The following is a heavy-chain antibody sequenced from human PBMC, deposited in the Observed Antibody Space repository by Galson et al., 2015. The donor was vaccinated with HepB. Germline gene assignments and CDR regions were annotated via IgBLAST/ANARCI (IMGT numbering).Heavy chain of an antibody. CDR1: GFTFSSYA. CDR3: ATSRITMVRGVIIDYGMDV. J-gene: IGHJ6*02. V-gene: IGHV3-23*01. D-gene: IGHD3-10*01. Sequence: SLRLSCAASGFTFSSYAMSWVRQAPGKGLEWVSAISGSGGSTYYADSVKGRFTISRDNSKNTLYLQMNSLRAEDTAVYYCATSRITMVRGVIIDYGMDVWGQGTTVTVSS. CDR2: ISGSGGST.